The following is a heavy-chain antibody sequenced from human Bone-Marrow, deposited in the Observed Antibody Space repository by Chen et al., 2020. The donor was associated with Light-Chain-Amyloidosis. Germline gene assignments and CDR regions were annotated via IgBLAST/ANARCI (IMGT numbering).Heavy chain of an antibody. D-gene: IGHD5-12*01. CDR3: ARRRDGYNFDY. V-gene: IGHV5-51*01. Sequence: EVQLEQSGPEVKKPGESLKRRGKGEGYTFPTYWIGWVRQMPGKGLEWIGVIYPADSDASYIPSFEGPVTISADKSITTAYLQWRSLKASDTAMYYCARRRDGYNFDYWGQGPLVTVSS. CDR1: GYTFPTYW. J-gene: IGHJ4*02. CDR2: IYPADSDA.